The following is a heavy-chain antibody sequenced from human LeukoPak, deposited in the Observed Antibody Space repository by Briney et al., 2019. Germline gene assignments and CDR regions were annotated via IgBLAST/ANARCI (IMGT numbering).Heavy chain of an antibody. J-gene: IGHJ6*02. CDR1: GGSVSSGSYY. V-gene: IGHV4-61*01. Sequence: SETLSFTCTVSGGSVSSGSYYWSWIRQPPGKGLEWIGYIYYSGSTNYNPSLKSRVTISVDTSKNQFSLKLSSVTAADTAVYYCARDVSSWYGHYYYGMDVWGQGTTVTVSS. CDR3: ARDVSSWYGHYYYGMDV. CDR2: IYYSGST. D-gene: IGHD6-13*01.